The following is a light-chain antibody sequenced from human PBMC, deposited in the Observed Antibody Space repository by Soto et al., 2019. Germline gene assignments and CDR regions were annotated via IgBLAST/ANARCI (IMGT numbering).Light chain of an antibody. CDR3: ATWDDSLNGFSV. CDR1: TSNIVSNY. V-gene: IGLV1-47*01. Sequence: QSLLTQPPSAYGTPGQGVTISCSGSTSNIVSNYVYWYQQLPGTAPKLLIYRNNQRPSGVPDRFSGSKSGTSASLAISGLRSDDEADYFCATWDDSLNGFSVFGTGTKVTVL. CDR2: RNN. J-gene: IGLJ1*01.